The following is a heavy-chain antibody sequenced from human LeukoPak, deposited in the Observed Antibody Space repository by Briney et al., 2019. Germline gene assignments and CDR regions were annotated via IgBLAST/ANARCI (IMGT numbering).Heavy chain of an antibody. CDR3: AGLQGHSYYYMDV. CDR1: GGSFSSYY. CDR2: IDHGGIT. J-gene: IGHJ6*03. V-gene: IGHV4-34*01. Sequence: SETLSHTCAVYGGSFSSYYWSWIRQPPGRGLEWIGDIDHGGITNCNPSLKSRVTISVDTSKNQFSLTLRSVTAADTAVYYCAGLQGHSYYYMDVWGRGTTVTVSS.